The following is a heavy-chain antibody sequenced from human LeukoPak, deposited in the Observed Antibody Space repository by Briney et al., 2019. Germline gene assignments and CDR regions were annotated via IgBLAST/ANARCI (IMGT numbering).Heavy chain of an antibody. D-gene: IGHD1-26*01. Sequence: GGSLRLSCAVSGFTFSSNWMHWVRQAPGKGLVWVSRISGDGRSTNYADSVKGRFTIYRDNAKNTLYLQINSLRAEDTAVYYCARAPWELDDWGQGALVSVSS. CDR1: GFTFSSNW. CDR3: ARAPWELDD. CDR2: ISGDGRST. V-gene: IGHV3-74*01. J-gene: IGHJ4*02.